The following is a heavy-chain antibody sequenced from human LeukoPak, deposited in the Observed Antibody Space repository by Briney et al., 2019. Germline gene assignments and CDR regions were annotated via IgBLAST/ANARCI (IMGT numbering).Heavy chain of an antibody. CDR1: GYTFTSYD. Sequence: GASVKVSCKASGYTFTSYDINWVRQATGQGLEWMGWMNPNSGNTGYAQKFQGRVTMTRNTSISTAYMGLSSLRSEDTAVYYCARNYYYDFWSGYYRTIGFDYWGQGTLVTVSS. CDR2: MNPNSGNT. J-gene: IGHJ4*02. V-gene: IGHV1-8*01. D-gene: IGHD3-3*01. CDR3: ARNYYYDFWSGYYRTIGFDY.